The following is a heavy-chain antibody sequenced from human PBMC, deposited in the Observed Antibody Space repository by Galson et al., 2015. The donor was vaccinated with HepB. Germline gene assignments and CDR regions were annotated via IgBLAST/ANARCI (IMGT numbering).Heavy chain of an antibody. D-gene: IGHD3-22*01. CDR1: GFTFDDYT. J-gene: IGHJ1*01. CDR3: ARGSHDDYDSSGYYREYFKH. V-gene: IGHV3-43*01. Sequence: SLRLSCAASGFTFDDYTMHWVRQAPGKGLEWVSLISWDGGSTYNADSVKGRFTISRDNSKNSLYLQMNSLRTEDTALYYCARGSHDDYDSSGYYREYFKHWGQGTLVTVSS. CDR2: ISWDGGST.